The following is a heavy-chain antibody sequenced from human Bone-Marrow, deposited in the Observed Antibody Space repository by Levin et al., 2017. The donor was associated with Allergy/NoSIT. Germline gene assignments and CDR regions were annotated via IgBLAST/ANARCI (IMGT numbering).Heavy chain of an antibody. J-gene: IGHJ6*02. V-gene: IGHV1-69*13. CDR2: IIPIFGTA. CDR3: ARLGDIVLVPAAIPYYYGMDV. D-gene: IGHD2-2*01. Sequence: SVKVSCKASGGTFSSYAISWVRQAPGQGLEWMGGIIPIFGTANYAQKFQGRVTITADESTSTAYMELSSLRSEDTAVYYCARLGDIVLVPAAIPYYYGMDVWGQGTTVTVSS. CDR1: GGTFSSYA.